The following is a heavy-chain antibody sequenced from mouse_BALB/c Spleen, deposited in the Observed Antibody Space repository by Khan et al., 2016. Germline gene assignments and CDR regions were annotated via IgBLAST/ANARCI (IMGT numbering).Heavy chain of an antibody. V-gene: IGHV3-2*02. CDR2: ISYSGST. CDR1: GYSITSDYA. Sequence: EVQLQESGPGLVKPSQSLSLTCTVTGYSITSDYAWNWIRQFPGNKLEWMGYISYSGSTTYNPSPKRRLSITRDTSKNQFFLQLNSITTEDTATYYGAREDEYYFEYWCQGTTLTFSS. CDR3: AREDEYYFEY. J-gene: IGHJ2*01.